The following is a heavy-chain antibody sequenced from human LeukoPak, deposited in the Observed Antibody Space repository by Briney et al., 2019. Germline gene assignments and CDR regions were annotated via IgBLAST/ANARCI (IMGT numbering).Heavy chain of an antibody. J-gene: IGHJ4*02. CDR2: ISGSGGST. Sequence: GGSLRLSCAASGFTFSSYAMSWVRQAPGKGLEWVSAISGSGGSTYYADSLKGRFTISRDNAKNSLYLQMNSLRAEDTAVYYCARDRPTLTGYYPFDYWGQGTLVTVSS. CDR1: GFTFSSYA. D-gene: IGHD3-9*01. CDR3: ARDRPTLTGYYPFDY. V-gene: IGHV3-23*01.